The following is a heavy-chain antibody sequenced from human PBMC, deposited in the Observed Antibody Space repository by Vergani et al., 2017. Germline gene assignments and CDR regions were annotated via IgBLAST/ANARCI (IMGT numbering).Heavy chain of an antibody. CDR2: ISYDGSNK. D-gene: IGHD5-24*01. V-gene: IGHV3-30*03. CDR3: ALGWRQYYFDY. CDR1: GFTFSSYG. J-gene: IGHJ4*02. Sequence: QVQLVESGGGVVQPGRSLRLSCAASGFTFSSYGMHWVRQAPGKGLEWVAVISYDGSNKYYADSVKGRFTISRDNSKNTLYLQMNSLRAEDTAVYYCALGWRQYYFDYWGQGTLVTVSS.